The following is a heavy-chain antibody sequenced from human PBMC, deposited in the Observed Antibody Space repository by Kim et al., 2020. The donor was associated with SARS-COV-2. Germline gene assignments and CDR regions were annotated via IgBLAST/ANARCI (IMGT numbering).Heavy chain of an antibody. CDR2: IWYDGSNK. CDR3: AKGGYYYDRSGYYGSAAFDM. D-gene: IGHD3-22*01. J-gene: IGHJ3*02. Sequence: GGSLRLSCAASGFTFSSYGMHWVRQAPGKRLEWVAVIWYDGSNKYYADSVKGRFTISRDNAKNTLYLQMNSLRAEDTAEHYCAKGGYYYDRSGYYGSAAFDMWGQGTMVTVSS. V-gene: IGHV3-33*06. CDR1: GFTFSSYG.